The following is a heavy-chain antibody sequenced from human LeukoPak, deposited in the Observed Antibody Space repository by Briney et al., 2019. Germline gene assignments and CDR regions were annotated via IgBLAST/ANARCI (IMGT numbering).Heavy chain of an antibody. CDR1: GGALISSNW. V-gene: IGHV4-4*02. D-gene: IGHD6-13*01. Sequence: SETLSLTCAVSGGALISSNWWSWVRQPPGKGLEWIGEIYYSGSTNYNPSLKSRITISVDKSKNHFSLKLTSVTAADTAVYYCARGRAAAGTYYWGQGTLVTVSS. CDR2: IYYSGST. CDR3: ARGRAAAGTYY. J-gene: IGHJ4*02.